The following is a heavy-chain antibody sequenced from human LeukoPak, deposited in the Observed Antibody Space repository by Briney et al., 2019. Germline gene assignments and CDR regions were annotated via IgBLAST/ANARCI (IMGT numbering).Heavy chain of an antibody. J-gene: IGHJ6*02. Sequence: GGSLRLSCAASGFTFSSYSVNWVRQALGKGLEWVSSISSSSSYIYYADSVKGRFTISRDNAKNSLYLQMNSLRAEDTAVYYCAKDRKAVAGNYYYYYGMDVWGQGTTVTVSS. CDR3: AKDRKAVAGNYYYYYGMDV. CDR2: ISSSSSYI. V-gene: IGHV3-21*04. CDR1: GFTFSSYS. D-gene: IGHD6-19*01.